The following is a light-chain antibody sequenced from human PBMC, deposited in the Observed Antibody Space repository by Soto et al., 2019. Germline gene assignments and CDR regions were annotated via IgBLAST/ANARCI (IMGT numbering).Light chain of an antibody. CDR1: QSIRSY. Sequence: DIQVTQSPSSLSASVGDRVTITCRTGQSIRSYLNWYQQKPGKAPKLLIYAASSLQSGVPSRFSGRGSGTDFTLTISSLQPEDFASYYCQQSYSTPHTFGQGTKVDIK. CDR3: QQSYSTPHT. V-gene: IGKV1-39*01. J-gene: IGKJ2*01. CDR2: AAS.